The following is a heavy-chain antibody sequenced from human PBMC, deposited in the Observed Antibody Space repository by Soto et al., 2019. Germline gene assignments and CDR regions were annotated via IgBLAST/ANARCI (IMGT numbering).Heavy chain of an antibody. CDR1: GGSIRSGDYY. CDR3: ARDSNKYDSSGYWRIGGDAFDI. Sequence: QVQLQESGPGLVKPSQTLSLTCTVSGGSIRSGDYYWSWIRQPPGKGLEWIGYIDYTGSTYYKPSINSRVTISVATSKKQFSLKLGSVTAADTAVYYCARDSNKYDSSGYWRIGGDAFDIWGQGTKVTVSS. J-gene: IGHJ3*02. D-gene: IGHD3-22*01. V-gene: IGHV4-30-4*01. CDR2: IDYTGST.